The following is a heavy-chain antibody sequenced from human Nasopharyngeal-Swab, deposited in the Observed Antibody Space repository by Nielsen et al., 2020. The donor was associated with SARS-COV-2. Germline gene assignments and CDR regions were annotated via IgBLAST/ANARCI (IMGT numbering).Heavy chain of an antibody. CDR2: INHSGST. J-gene: IGHJ4*02. CDR3: ARGALRVGAFDY. CDR1: GGSFSGYY. Sequence: SETLSLTCAVYGGSFSGYYWSWIRQPPGKGLEWIGEINHSGSTNYNPSLKSRVTISVDTSKNQFSLKLSSVTAADTAVYYCARGALRVGAFDYWGQGTLVTVSS. D-gene: IGHD1-26*01. V-gene: IGHV4-34*01.